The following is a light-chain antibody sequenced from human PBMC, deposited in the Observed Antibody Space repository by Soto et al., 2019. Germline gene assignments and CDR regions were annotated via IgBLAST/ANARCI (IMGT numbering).Light chain of an antibody. J-gene: IGKJ1*01. V-gene: IGKV1-6*01. CDR3: LQDYSYPWT. Sequence: AIQLTQSPSSLSASVGDRVTITCRASQGIRNDLGWYQQKPGKAPKLLTYAASSLQSGVPSRFSGSASGTDFTLTISSLQPEDFATYYCLQDYSYPWTFGQGTMVDVK. CDR2: AAS. CDR1: QGIRND.